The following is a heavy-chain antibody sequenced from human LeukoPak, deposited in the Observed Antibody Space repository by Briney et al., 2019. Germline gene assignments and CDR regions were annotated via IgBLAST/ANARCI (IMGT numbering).Heavy chain of an antibody. D-gene: IGHD4-23*01. CDR3: ASYGDNFDSFDI. CDR2: IDPNNGGT. Sequence: ASVKVSCKASGYIFTVYYIHWVRQAPGQGLEWMGWIDPNNGGTNYAQDFRGRVTMTRDTSITTSYMELSRLRSDDTAVYYCASYGDNFDSFDIWGQGTEVTVSS. CDR1: GYIFTVYY. J-gene: IGHJ3*02. V-gene: IGHV1-2*02.